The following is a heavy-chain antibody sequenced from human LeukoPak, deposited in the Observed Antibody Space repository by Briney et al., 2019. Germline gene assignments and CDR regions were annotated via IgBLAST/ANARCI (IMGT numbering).Heavy chain of an antibody. CDR1: GFTFSSYW. D-gene: IGHD1-26*01. J-gene: IGHJ3*02. CDR3: RLVENAFDI. Sequence: GGSLRLSCAASGFTFSSYWMYWVRQAPGKGPVWVSHINSDATSTGYADSVKGRFTISRDNAKNTLYLQMNSLRAEDTAVYYCRLVENAFDIWGQGTMVTVSS. V-gene: IGHV3-74*01. CDR2: INSDATST.